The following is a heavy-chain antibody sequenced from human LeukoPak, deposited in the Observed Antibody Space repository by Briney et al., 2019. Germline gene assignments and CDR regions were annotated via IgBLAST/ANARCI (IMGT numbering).Heavy chain of an antibody. J-gene: IGHJ3*02. CDR1: GYTFTSYG. CDR2: ISAYNGDT. Sequence: GASVKVSCKASGYTFTSYGFSWVRQAPGQGLEWMGWISAYNGDTHYAQKLQGGVTMTTDTSTTTAYMELRSLRSDDTAVYYCARDYYYDSSGKNYVKYGAFDIWGQGTMVTVSS. V-gene: IGHV1-18*01. D-gene: IGHD3-22*01. CDR3: ARDYYYDSSGKNYVKYGAFDI.